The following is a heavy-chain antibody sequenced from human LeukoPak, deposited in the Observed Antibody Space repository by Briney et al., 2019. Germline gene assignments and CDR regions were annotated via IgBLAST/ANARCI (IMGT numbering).Heavy chain of an antibody. J-gene: IGHJ4*02. D-gene: IGHD3-10*01. CDR1: GFTFSSYS. CDR2: ISGSGGST. CDR3: ARPMVRGVIITFYY. V-gene: IGHV3-23*01. Sequence: GGSLRLSCAASGFTFSSYSMDWVRQAPGKGLEWVSAISGSGGSTYYADSVKGRFTISRDNSKNTLYLQMNSLRAEDTAVYYCARPMVRGVIITFYYWGQGTLVTVSS.